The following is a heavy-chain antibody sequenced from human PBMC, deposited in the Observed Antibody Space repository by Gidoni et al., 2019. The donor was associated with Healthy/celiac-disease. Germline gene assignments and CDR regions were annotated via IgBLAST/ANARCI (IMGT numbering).Heavy chain of an antibody. D-gene: IGHD4-17*01. J-gene: IGHJ4*02. CDR3: PKHDYGDHFDY. CDR1: GFTFSSYA. V-gene: IGHV3-23*01. CDR2: ISGSGGST. Sequence: VQLLESGGGLVPPGGSLRPSCAASGFTFSSYAMSWVRQAPGKGLEWVSAISGSGGSTYYADSVKGRFTISRDNSKNTLYLQRNSLRAEDTAVYYCPKHDYGDHFDYWGQGTLVTVSS.